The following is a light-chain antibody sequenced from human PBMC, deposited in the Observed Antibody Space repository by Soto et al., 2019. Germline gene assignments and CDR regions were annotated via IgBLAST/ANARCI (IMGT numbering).Light chain of an antibody. CDR1: SIDVGDNNY. Sequence: QSALAQPASVSGSPGQSITISCSGSSIDVGDNNYVSWYQHHPGKAPKLIIYEVSNRPSGVSNRFSGSKSGNTASLTISGLQAVDEADYYCTSYTSISLYVFGTGTKLTVL. V-gene: IGLV2-14*01. J-gene: IGLJ1*01. CDR2: EVS. CDR3: TSYTSISLYV.